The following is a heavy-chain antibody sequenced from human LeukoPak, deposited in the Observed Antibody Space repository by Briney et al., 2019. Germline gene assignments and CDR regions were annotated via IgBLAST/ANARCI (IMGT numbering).Heavy chain of an antibody. CDR1: GGSFSGYY. V-gene: IGHV4-34*01. CDR3: ARVLNSSGYYGIDY. Sequence: SETLSLTCAVYGGSFSGYYWSWIRQPPGKGLEWIGEINHSGSTNYNPSLKSRVTISVDTFKNQFSLKLSSVTAADTAVYYCARVLNSSGYYGIDYWGQGTLVTVSS. CDR2: INHSGST. J-gene: IGHJ4*02. D-gene: IGHD3-22*01.